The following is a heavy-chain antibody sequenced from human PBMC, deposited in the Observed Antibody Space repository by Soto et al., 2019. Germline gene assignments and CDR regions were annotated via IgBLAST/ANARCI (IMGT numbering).Heavy chain of an antibody. V-gene: IGHV1-69*13. D-gene: IGHD3-9*01. J-gene: IGHJ6*02. CDR2: IIPMLGTP. CDR3: ESGPTYYETWTGYSNSFPV. Sequence: SVKVSCKASGGTFSPYAITWVRQAPGQGLEWMGGIIPMLGTPNYAQKFQGRLSITADESTRTDYMGLSSLRSEDTAVYYCESGPTYYETWTGYSNSFPVWGQGTTVTVSS. CDR1: GGTFSPYA.